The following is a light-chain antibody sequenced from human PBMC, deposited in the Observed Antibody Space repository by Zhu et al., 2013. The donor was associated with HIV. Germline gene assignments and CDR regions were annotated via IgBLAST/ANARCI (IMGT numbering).Light chain of an antibody. J-gene: IGLJ3*02. CDR3: SSHTSKSTLVV. CDR2: DVT. CDR1: SSDVGGFNL. V-gene: IGLV2-14*03. Sequence: QSALTQPASVSGSPGQSITISCTGSSSDVGGFNLVSWYQQHPGTAPKLIIYDVTIRPSGLSDRSSGSKSGNTASLTISGLQAEDEADYYCSSHTSKSTLVVFGGGTRLTVL.